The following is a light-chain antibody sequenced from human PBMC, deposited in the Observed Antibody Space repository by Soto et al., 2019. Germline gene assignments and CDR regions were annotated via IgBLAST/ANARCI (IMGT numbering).Light chain of an antibody. J-gene: IGKJ1*01. CDR2: GAS. CDR3: QQYGSSPLT. CDR1: QSVSSSY. V-gene: IGKV3-20*01. Sequence: EIVLTQSPGTLSLSPGERATLSCRASQSVSSSYLAWYQQKAGQAPRLLIYGASNRAAGFPDRFSGSGSGTDFTLTISRLEPEDFEVYYCQQYGSSPLTFGQGPKVEIK.